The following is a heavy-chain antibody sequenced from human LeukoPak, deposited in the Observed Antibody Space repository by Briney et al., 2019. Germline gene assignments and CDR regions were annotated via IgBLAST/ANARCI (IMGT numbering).Heavy chain of an antibody. CDR2: ISANSVYT. Sequence: GGSLRLSCVASGFTFGNHGMSWVRQAPGKGLEWVSSISANSVYTYYAASVKGRFTISRDNSKNTLFLQMNNMGAEDTAIYFCAKIGVTGSWFFDLWGRGTLLSVSS. J-gene: IGHJ2*01. CDR3: AKIGVTGSWFFDL. CDR1: GFTFGNHG. V-gene: IGHV3-23*01. D-gene: IGHD3-3*01.